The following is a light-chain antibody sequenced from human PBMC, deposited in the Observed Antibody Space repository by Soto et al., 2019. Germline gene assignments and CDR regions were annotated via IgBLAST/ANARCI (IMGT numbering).Light chain of an antibody. CDR3: HQYNNWPPWT. CDR1: QSVSSN. V-gene: IGKV3-15*01. Sequence: EIVMTQSPATLSVSPGXRATLSCGASQSVSSNLAWYQQKPGQAPRLLIYGTSTRATGIPARFSGSGSGTEFTLTISSLQSEDYAVYYCHQYNNWPPWTFGQGTKVDIK. CDR2: GTS. J-gene: IGKJ1*01.